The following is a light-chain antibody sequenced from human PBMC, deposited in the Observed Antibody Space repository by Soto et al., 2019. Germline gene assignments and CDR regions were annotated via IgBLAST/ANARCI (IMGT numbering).Light chain of an antibody. CDR2: RNH. CDR3: AAWDDSLRAVV. V-gene: IGLV1-44*01. J-gene: IGLJ2*01. CDR1: RSNIGTYT. Sequence: QSVLTQSPSASGTPGQRVTISCYESRSNIGTYTVNWYQQLPGTAPTLLIFRNHQRPSGVPDRFSGSKSGTSASLAISGPQSEDEADYYCAAWDDSLRAVVFGGGTKLTVL.